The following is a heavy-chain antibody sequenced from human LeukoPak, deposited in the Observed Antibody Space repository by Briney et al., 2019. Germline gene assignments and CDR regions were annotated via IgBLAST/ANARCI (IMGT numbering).Heavy chain of an antibody. CDR3: ARSYSSSWLYEDY. D-gene: IGHD6-13*01. J-gene: IGHJ4*02. CDR2: IYYSGST. V-gene: IGHV4-59*01. Sequence: SETLSLTCTVSGGPISSYYWSWIRQPPGKGLEWIGYIYYSGSTNYNPSLKSRVTISVDTSKNQFSLKLSSVTAADTAVYYCARSYSSSWLYEDYWGQGTLVTVSS. CDR1: GGPISSYY.